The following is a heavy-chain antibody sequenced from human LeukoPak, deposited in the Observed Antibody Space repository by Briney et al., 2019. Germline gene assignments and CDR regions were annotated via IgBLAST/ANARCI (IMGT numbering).Heavy chain of an antibody. V-gene: IGHV4-31*03. Sequence: SETLSLTCIVSGASFSSGGYYWSWIRQHPGKGLQWIWYIHYSGNTYYHPSLKSRVTISVDTSKNQFSLKLSSVTVADTAVYYCVKEGEVWTETPGWGQGILVTVSS. J-gene: IGHJ4*02. CDR1: GASFSSGGYY. D-gene: IGHD3/OR15-3a*01. CDR2: IHYSGNT. CDR3: VKEGEVWTETPG.